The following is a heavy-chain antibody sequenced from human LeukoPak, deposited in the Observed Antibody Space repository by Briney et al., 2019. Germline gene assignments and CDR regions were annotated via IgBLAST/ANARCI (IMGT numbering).Heavy chain of an antibody. CDR3: ARGYGSYYYGMDV. V-gene: IGHV4-34*01. Sequence: SETLSLTCAVYGGSFSGYYWSWIRQPPGKGLEWNGEINHSGSTNYNPSLKSRVTISVEKSKKQFSLKLSSVNAADTAVYYCARGYGSYYYGMDVWGQGTTVTVSS. D-gene: IGHD3-10*01. CDR1: GGSFSGYY. CDR2: INHSGST. J-gene: IGHJ6*02.